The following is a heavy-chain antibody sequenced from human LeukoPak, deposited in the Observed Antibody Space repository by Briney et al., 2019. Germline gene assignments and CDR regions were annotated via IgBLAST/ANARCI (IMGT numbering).Heavy chain of an antibody. CDR1: GFTFSDYY. CDR2: ISSGGSTI. D-gene: IGHD1-14*01. Sequence: GGSLRLSCAVSGFTFSDYYMSWIRQAPGKGLEWVSYISSGGSTISHADSVKGRFTISRDNAENSLYLQMNSLRAEDTAVYYCAKGKTYPPEGAFDIWGQGTMVTVSS. CDR3: AKGKTYPPEGAFDI. J-gene: IGHJ3*02. V-gene: IGHV3-11*01.